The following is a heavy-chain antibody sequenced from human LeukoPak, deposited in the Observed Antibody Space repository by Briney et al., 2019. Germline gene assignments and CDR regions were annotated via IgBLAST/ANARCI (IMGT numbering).Heavy chain of an antibody. CDR2: ISSSSSYI. CDR3: AREFGHDRWYFDY. CDR1: GFTFSSYS. Sequence: GGSLRLSCAASGFTFSSYSMNWVRQAPGKGLEWVSSISSSSSYIYYADSVKGRFTISRDNSLNTPHLQMNSLRTGDTAVYYCAREFGHDRWYFDYWGQGALVTVSS. J-gene: IGHJ4*02. V-gene: IGHV3-21*01. D-gene: IGHD5-12*01.